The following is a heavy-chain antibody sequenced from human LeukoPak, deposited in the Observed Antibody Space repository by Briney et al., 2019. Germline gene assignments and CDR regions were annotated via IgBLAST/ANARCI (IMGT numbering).Heavy chain of an antibody. Sequence: SETLSLTCTVSGGSISSSSYYWGWIRQPPGKGLEWIGSIYYSGSTYYNPSLKSRVTISVDTSKNQFSLKLSSVTAADTAMYYCARLQRRGVRGGWPKSFDYWGQGTLVTVSS. J-gene: IGHJ4*02. CDR2: IYYSGST. D-gene: IGHD6-19*01. V-gene: IGHV4-39*07. CDR3: ARLQRRGVRGGWPKSFDY. CDR1: GGSISSSSYY.